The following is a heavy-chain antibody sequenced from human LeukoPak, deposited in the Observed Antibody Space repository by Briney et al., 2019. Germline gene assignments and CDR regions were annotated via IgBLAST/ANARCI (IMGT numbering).Heavy chain of an antibody. CDR2: INPSGGST. CDR1: GYTFTSYY. V-gene: IGHV1-46*01. CDR3: AREWPGYGSGTQLPPLFDY. J-gene: IGHJ4*02. D-gene: IGHD3-10*01. Sequence: ASVKVSCKASGYTFTSYYMHWVRQAPGQGLEWMGIINPSGGSTSYAQKLQGRVTMTRDTSTSTVYMELSSLRSEDTAVYYCAREWPGYGSGTQLPPLFDYWGQGTLVTVSS.